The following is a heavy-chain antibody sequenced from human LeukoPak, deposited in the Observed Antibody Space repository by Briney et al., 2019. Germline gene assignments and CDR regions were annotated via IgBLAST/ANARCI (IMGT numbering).Heavy chain of an antibody. CDR1: GFTFSSYS. Sequence: GGSLRLPCAASGFTFSSYSMNWVRQAPGKGLEWVSSISSSSSYIYYADSVKGRFTISRDNAKNSLYLQMNSLRAEDTAVYYCASPLTTVTTGDYWGQGTLVTVSS. CDR3: ASPLTTVTTGDY. CDR2: ISSSSSYI. D-gene: IGHD4-17*01. V-gene: IGHV3-21*01. J-gene: IGHJ4*02.